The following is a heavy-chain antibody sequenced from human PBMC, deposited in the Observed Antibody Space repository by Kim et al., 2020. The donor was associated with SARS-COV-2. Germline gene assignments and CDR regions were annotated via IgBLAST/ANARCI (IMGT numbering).Heavy chain of an antibody. Sequence: SETLSLTCTVSGGSISSSSYYWGWIRQPPGKGLEWIGSIYYSGSTYYNPSLKSRVTISVDTSKNQFSLKLSSVTAADTAVYYCARHQPDTTRDAFDIWGQGTMVTVSS. J-gene: IGHJ3*02. CDR2: IYYSGST. CDR1: GGSISSSSYY. D-gene: IGHD1-26*01. V-gene: IGHV4-39*01. CDR3: ARHQPDTTRDAFDI.